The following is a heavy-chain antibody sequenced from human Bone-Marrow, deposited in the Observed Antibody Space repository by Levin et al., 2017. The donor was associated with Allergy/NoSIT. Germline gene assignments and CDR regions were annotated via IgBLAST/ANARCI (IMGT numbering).Heavy chain of an antibody. D-gene: IGHD4-23*01. Sequence: ASVKVSCAASGFTFSNYAMSWVRQAPGKGLEWVSAITNSGRTYYADSVKGRFTVSRDNSKNTWYLQMNSLRADDTAVYYCAKEMTTVVPVFDYWGQGTLVTVSS. J-gene: IGHJ4*02. CDR2: ITNSGRT. CDR3: AKEMTTVVPVFDY. CDR1: GFTFSNYA. V-gene: IGHV3-23*01.